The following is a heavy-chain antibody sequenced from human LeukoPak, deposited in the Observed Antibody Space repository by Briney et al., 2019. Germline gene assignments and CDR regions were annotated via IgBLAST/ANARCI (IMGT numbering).Heavy chain of an antibody. CDR1: GGSISSSSYY. CDR3: ARDPAYYYDSGSYAFDI. Sequence: PSETLSLTCTVSGGSISSSSYYWGWIRQPPGKGLEWIGSIYYSGSTYYNPSLKSRVTISVDTSKNQFSLKLSSVTAADTAVYYCARDPAYYYDSGSYAFDIWGQGTMVTVSS. V-gene: IGHV4-39*07. J-gene: IGHJ3*02. CDR2: IYYSGST. D-gene: IGHD3-10*01.